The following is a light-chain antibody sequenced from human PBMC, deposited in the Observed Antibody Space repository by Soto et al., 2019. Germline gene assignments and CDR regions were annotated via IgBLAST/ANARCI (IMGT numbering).Light chain of an antibody. V-gene: IGKV3-11*01. CDR3: QQRSNWPIT. Sequence: EIVLTQSPATLSLSPGERATLSCRTSQSVSKYFAWYQQKPGRAPRLLIYDASSRATGIPARFIGSWSGTDFTLTITSLEPEDFAIYYCQQRSNWPITCGQGTRLEIK. J-gene: IGKJ5*01. CDR2: DAS. CDR1: QSVSKY.